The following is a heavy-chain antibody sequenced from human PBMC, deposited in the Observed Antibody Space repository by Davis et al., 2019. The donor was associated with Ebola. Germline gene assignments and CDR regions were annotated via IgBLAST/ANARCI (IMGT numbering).Heavy chain of an antibody. CDR1: GYTFTSYY. D-gene: IGHD3-3*02. CDR2: INPSGGST. J-gene: IGHJ4*02. V-gene: IGHV1-46*01. Sequence: ASVTVSCKASGYTFTSYYMHWVRQAPGQGLEWMGIINPSGGSTSYAQKFQGRVTMTRDTSTSTVYMELSSLRSDDTAVYYCARDLSPKGFDYWGQGTLVTVSS. CDR3: ARDLSPKGFDY.